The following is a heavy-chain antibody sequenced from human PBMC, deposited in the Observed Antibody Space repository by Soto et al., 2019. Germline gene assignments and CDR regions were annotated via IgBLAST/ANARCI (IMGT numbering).Heavy chain of an antibody. CDR1: GFTFSSYG. CDR2: ISYDGSNK. D-gene: IGHD3-9*01. J-gene: IGHJ4*02. CDR3: AKEGPVLRYFDWLSVGSGYFDY. Sequence: GGSLRLSCAASGFTFSSYGMHWVRQAPGKGLEWVAVISYDGSNKYYADSVKGRFTISRDNSKNTLYLQMNSLRAEDTAVYYCAKEGPVLRYFDWLSVGSGYFDYWGQGTLVTVSS. V-gene: IGHV3-30*18.